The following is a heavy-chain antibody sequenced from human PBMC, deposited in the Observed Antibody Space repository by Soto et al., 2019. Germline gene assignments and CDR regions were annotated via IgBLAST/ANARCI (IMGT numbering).Heavy chain of an antibody. J-gene: IGHJ6*02. Sequence: PGGSLRLSCAASGFTFSSYAMHWVRQAPGKGLEWVAVISYDGSNKYYADSVKGRFTISRDNSKNTLYLQMNSLRAEDTAVYYCARGLLRYFDWLLYGMDVWGQGTTDTVSS. D-gene: IGHD3-9*01. CDR2: ISYDGSNK. V-gene: IGHV3-30-3*01. CDR1: GFTFSSYA. CDR3: ARGLLRYFDWLLYGMDV.